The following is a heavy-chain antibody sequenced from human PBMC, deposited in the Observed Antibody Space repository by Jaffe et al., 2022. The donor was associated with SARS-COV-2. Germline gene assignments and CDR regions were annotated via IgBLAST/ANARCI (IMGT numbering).Heavy chain of an antibody. CDR2: IKSKTDGGTT. Sequence: EVQLVESGGGLVKPGGSLRLSCAASGFTFSNAWMSWVRQAPGKGLEWVGRIKSKTDGGTTDYAAPVKGRFTISRDDSKNTLYLQMNSLKTEDTAVYYCTTGPGTTATPILHWGQGTLVTVSS. CDR1: GFTFSNAW. J-gene: IGHJ4*02. CDR3: TTGPGTTATPILH. V-gene: IGHV3-15*01. D-gene: IGHD1-7*01.